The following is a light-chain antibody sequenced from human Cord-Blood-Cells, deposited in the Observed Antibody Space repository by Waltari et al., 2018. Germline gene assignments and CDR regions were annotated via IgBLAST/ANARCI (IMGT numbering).Light chain of an antibody. CDR1: SSDVGSYNL. J-gene: IGLJ3*02. CDR3: CSYAGSSTFXX. V-gene: IGLV2-23*01. CDR2: EGS. Sequence: QSAXTQPASVXXSPGXSXTXSCTGTSSDVGSYNLVSWYQQHPGKAPKLMIYEGSKRPSGVSNRFSGSKSGNTASLTISGLQAEDEADYYCCSYAGSSTFXXFGXGTXLTX.